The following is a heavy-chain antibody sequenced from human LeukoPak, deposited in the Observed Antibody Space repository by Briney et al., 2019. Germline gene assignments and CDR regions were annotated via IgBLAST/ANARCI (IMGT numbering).Heavy chain of an antibody. CDR2: INGNTGDT. CDR1: GYTFTGHY. J-gene: IGHJ4*02. D-gene: IGHD6-13*01. V-gene: IGHV1-2*02. CDR3: AREYSSSLFDY. Sequence: ASVKVSCKASGYTFTGHYVHWVRQAPGQGLEWMGWINGNTGDTNYAQRFQGRVTMIRETSISTMYMELSRLRSDDTAVYHCAREYSSSLFDYWGQGTLVTVSS.